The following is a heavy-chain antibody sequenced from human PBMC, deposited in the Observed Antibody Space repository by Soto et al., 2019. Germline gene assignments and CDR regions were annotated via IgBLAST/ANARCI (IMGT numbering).Heavy chain of an antibody. D-gene: IGHD2-15*01. CDR3: ARGLHCSGGSCYSGPELDY. CDR2: MNPNSGNT. V-gene: IGHV1-8*01. J-gene: IGHJ4*02. CDR1: GYTFTSYD. Sequence: ASVKVSCKASGYTFTSYDINWVRQATGQGLEWMGWMNPNSGNTGYAQKFQGRVTMTRNTSISTAYMELSSLRSEDTAVYYCARGLHCSGGSCYSGPELDYWGQGTLVTVSS.